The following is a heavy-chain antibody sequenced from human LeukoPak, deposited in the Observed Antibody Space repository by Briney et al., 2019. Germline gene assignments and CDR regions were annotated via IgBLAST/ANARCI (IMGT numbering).Heavy chain of an antibody. J-gene: IGHJ6*02. CDR2: ISTGSSYI. V-gene: IGHV3-21*01. Sequence: PGGSLRLSCAASGFTFSSYSINSVRQAPGKGLEWVSSISTGSSYIYYADSVKGRFTISRDNAKNSLYLQMNSLRAEDTAVFYCARDRSPIAADGMDVWGRGTTVTVSS. D-gene: IGHD6-25*01. CDR3: ARDRSPIAADGMDV. CDR1: GFTFSSYS.